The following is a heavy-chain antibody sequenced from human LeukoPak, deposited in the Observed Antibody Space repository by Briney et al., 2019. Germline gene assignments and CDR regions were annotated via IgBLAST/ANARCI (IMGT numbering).Heavy chain of an antibody. CDR3: ARTYYDILIGLYYFDY. CDR2: IYYSGST. J-gene: IGHJ4*02. V-gene: IGHV4-31*03. CDR1: GGSISSGGYY. D-gene: IGHD3-9*01. Sequence: SETLSLTCTVSGGSISSGGYYWSWIRQHPGKGLEWIGYIYYSGSTYYNPSLKSRVTISVDTSKSQFSLKLSSVTAADTAVYYCARTYYDILIGLYYFDYWGQGTLVTVSS.